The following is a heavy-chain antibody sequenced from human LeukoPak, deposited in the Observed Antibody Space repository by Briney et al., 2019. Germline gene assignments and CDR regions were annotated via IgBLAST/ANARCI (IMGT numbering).Heavy chain of an antibody. V-gene: IGHV3-23*01. D-gene: IGHD1-26*01. J-gene: IGHJ3*02. CDR3: ARDLWELSAFDI. CDR1: GFTFSSYA. Sequence: GGSLRLSCAASGFTFSSYAMSWVRQAPGKGLEWVSAISGSGGSTYYADSVKGRFTISRDNAKNSLYLQMNSLRAEDTAVYYCARDLWELSAFDIWGQGTMVTVSS. CDR2: ISGSGGST.